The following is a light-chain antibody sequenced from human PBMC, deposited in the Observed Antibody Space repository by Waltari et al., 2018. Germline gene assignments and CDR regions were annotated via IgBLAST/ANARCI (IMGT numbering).Light chain of an antibody. J-gene: IGKJ4*01. V-gene: IGKV1-6*01. CDR2: KAS. CDR1: QAISNS. CDR3: QHGYNMPLT. Sequence: IQFTQSPSSLSASVGDRVTITCQASQAISNSLAWYQQKPGKVPKVLIYKASTLQPGVPSRFSGSGSGTDFTLTITSLQPEDFATYFCQHGYNMPLTFGGGTKVDIK.